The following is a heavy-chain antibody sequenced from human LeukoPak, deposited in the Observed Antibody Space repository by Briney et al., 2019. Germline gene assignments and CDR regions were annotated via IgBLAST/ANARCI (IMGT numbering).Heavy chain of an antibody. V-gene: IGHV3-73*01. CDR3: TRKTYDSSGYYDDY. CDR2: IRSKANSYAT. CDR1: GFTFSGSA. D-gene: IGHD3-22*01. Sequence: GGSLKLSCAASGFTFSGSAMHWVRQASGKGLEWVGRIRSKANSYATAYAASVKGRFTISRDDSKNTAYLQMNSLKTEDTAVYYCTRKTYDSSGYYDDYWGQGTLVTVSS. J-gene: IGHJ4*02.